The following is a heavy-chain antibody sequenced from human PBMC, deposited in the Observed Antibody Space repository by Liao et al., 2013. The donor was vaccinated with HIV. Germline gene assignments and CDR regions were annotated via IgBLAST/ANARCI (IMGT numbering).Heavy chain of an antibody. Sequence: QVQLQESGPGLVKPSQTLSLTCTVSGDSITSGEYYWSWIRQPPGKGLEWIGNIYHGGSTLYSPSLKSRISMSVDTSKNQFSLKLSSVTAADTAVYYCARESPYYYDSSGYLFVLDDWGQGILVTVSS. CDR1: GDSITSGEYY. CDR3: ARESPYYYDSSGYLFVLDD. V-gene: IGHV4-30-4*08. D-gene: IGHD3-22*01. J-gene: IGHJ4*02. CDR2: IYHGGST.